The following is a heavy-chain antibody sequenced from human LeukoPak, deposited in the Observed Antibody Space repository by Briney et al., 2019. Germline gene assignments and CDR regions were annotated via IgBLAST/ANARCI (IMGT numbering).Heavy chain of an antibody. CDR1: GDSISSCSNH. CDR3: ARINGLGGGAPFDY. D-gene: IGHD2-8*01. CDR2: IYATGSY. Sequence: SETLSLTCSVSGDSISSCSNHWSWIRQPAGKGLEWLRLIYATGSYNYNHVLKSRVTISVDTSKNQFSPKLTSVTAADTAVYYCARINGLGGGAPFDYWGQGTLVSVSS. J-gene: IGHJ4*02. V-gene: IGHV4-61*02.